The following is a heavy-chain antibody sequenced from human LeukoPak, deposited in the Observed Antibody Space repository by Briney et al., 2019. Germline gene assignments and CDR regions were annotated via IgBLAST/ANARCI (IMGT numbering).Heavy chain of an antibody. D-gene: IGHD2-2*01. J-gene: IGHJ6*02. V-gene: IGHV3-23*01. CDR1: GLTFSGYA. CDR3: ARGTTYCSSSSCYPSGMDV. CDR2: ISANGGRT. Sequence: GGSLRLSCAASGLTFSGYAMSWARQAPGKGLEWVAAISANGGRTYYTESVKGHFTVSRDNSKNTLYLQMNSLRAEDTAVYSCARGTTYCSSSSCYPSGMDVWGQGTTVTVSS.